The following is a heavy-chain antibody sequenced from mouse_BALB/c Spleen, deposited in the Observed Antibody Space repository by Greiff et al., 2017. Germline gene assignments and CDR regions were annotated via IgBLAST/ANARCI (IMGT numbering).Heavy chain of an antibody. CDR1: GFTFTDYY. D-gene: IGHD2-12*01. CDR3: ARLRREEYFDY. CDR2: IRNKANGYTT. Sequence: EVNVVESGGGLVQPGGSLRLSCATSGFTFTDYYMSWVRQPPGKALEWLGFIRNKANGYTTEYSASVKGRFTISRDNSQSILYLQMNTLRAEDSATYYCARLRREEYFDYWGQGTTLTVSS. V-gene: IGHV7-3*02. J-gene: IGHJ2*01.